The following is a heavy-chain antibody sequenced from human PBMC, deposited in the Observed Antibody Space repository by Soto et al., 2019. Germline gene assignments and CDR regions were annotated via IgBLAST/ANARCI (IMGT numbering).Heavy chain of an antibody. CDR2: IYSGGST. CDR1: GFTVSSNY. Sequence: GGSLRLSCAASGFTVSSNYMSWVRQAPGKGLEWVSVIYSGGSTYYADSVKGRFTISRDSTKNTLDLQMNSLRAEDTAVYYCARDRGAARYYYGMDVWGQGTTVTVSS. D-gene: IGHD6-6*01. V-gene: IGHV3-53*01. CDR3: ARDRGAARYYYGMDV. J-gene: IGHJ6*02.